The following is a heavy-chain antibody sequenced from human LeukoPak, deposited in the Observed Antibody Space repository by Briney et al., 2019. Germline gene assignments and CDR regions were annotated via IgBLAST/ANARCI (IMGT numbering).Heavy chain of an antibody. CDR3: AKDYYGAKQALGY. CDR1: GFTFSSYA. D-gene: IGHD4-17*01. Sequence: GRALRLSCAASGFTFSSYAMHWVRQAPGKGLEWVAVISYDGSNKDYADSVKGRFTISRDNSKNTLYLQMNSLRAEDTAVYYCAKDYYGAKQALGYWGQGTLVTVSS. V-gene: IGHV3-30*04. J-gene: IGHJ4*02. CDR2: ISYDGSNK.